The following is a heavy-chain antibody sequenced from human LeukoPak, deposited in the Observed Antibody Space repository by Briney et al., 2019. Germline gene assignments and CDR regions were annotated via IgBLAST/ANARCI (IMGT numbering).Heavy chain of an antibody. V-gene: IGHV4-59*01. CDR3: ARETMVRFDP. Sequence: SETLSLTCAVSGGSLSGYYWTWIRQPPGKGLEWIGYIYYSGSTNYNPSLKSRVTISVDTSKNQFSLKLSSVTAADTAVYYCARETMVRFDPWGQGTLVTVSS. CDR1: GGSLSGYY. CDR2: IYYSGST. J-gene: IGHJ5*02. D-gene: IGHD3-10*01.